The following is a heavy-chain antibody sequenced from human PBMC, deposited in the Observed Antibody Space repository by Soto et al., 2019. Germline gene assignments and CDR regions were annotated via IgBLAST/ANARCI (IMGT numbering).Heavy chain of an antibody. CDR1: GYTLTELS. D-gene: IGHD3-10*01. J-gene: IGHJ5*02. V-gene: IGHV1-24*01. CDR3: ATGAITMVRGVTGWFDP. Sequence: ASVKVSCKVSGYTLTELSMHWVRQAPGKGLEWMGGFDPEDGETIYAQKFQGRVTMTEDTSTDTAYMELSSLRSEDTAVYYCATGAITMVRGVTGWFDPWGQGTLVTVSS. CDR2: FDPEDGET.